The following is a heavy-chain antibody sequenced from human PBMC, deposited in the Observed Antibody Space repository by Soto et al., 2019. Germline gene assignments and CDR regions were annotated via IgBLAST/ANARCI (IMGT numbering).Heavy chain of an antibody. CDR1: GFTFSSYG. V-gene: IGHV3-30*18. CDR3: ANAGEVGDYFDY. CDR2: ISYDGSNK. D-gene: IGHD3-10*01. Sequence: QVQLVESGGGVVQPGRSLRLSCAASGFTFSSYGMHWVRQAPGKGLEWAAVISYDGSNKYYADSVKGRFTISRDNSKNTLYLQMNSLRAEDTAVYYCANAGEVGDYFDYWGQGTLVTVSS. J-gene: IGHJ4*02.